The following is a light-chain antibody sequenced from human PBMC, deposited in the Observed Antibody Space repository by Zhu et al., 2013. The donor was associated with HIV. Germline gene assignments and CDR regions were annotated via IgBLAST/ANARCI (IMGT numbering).Light chain of an antibody. CDR2: AAS. CDR3: QQLNSYPPLT. V-gene: IGKV1-9*01. J-gene: IGKJ4*01. Sequence: DIQLTQSPSFLSASVGDRVTITCWASQGISSYLAWYQQKPGKAPKLLIYAASTLQSGVPSRFSGSGSGTEFTLTISSLQPEDFATYYCQQLNSYPPLTFGGGPRWRSN. CDR1: QGISSY.